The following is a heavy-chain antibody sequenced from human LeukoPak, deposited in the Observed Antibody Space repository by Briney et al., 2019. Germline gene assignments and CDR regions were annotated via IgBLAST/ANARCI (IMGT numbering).Heavy chain of an antibody. CDR2: VFTSGIT. J-gene: IGHJ4*02. Sequence: SSETLSLTCTGSGGSISNFYWSWIRQPAGKGLEWIGRVFTSGITNYNPSLKSRVTMSVDTSKNQFSLKLSSVTAADTAVYYCARGRSGEPNLYFDYWGQGTLVTVSS. CDR3: ARGRSGEPNLYFDY. V-gene: IGHV4-4*07. D-gene: IGHD3-16*01. CDR1: GGSISNFY.